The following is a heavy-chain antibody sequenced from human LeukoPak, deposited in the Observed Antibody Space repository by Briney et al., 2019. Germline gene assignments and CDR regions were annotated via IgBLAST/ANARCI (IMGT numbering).Heavy chain of an antibody. J-gene: IGHJ4*02. Sequence: PGGSLRLSCAASGFTFNNYGMHWVRQAPGKGLEWVAVISYDGNNKDYADSVRGRFTISRDNSKNTLYLQMNSLRAEDTAVYYCARAPVWFGEWFFDYWGQGTLVTVSS. D-gene: IGHD3-10*01. CDR3: ARAPVWFGEWFFDY. CDR2: ISYDGNNK. CDR1: GFTFNNYG. V-gene: IGHV3-30*03.